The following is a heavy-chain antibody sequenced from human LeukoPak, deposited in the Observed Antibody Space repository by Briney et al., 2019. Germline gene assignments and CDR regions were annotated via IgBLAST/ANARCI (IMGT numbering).Heavy chain of an antibody. CDR3: ARQTGESTNFDN. Sequence: GGSLRLSCAASGFTVSSSYISWVRQAPGKGLEWVSAIYSGSTTYYADSVRGRFTISRDNSKNTLYLLMNSLRAEDTAMYHCARQTGESTNFDNWGQGTLVTVSS. CDR2: IYSGSTT. D-gene: IGHD2-2*01. V-gene: IGHV3-53*01. J-gene: IGHJ4*02. CDR1: GFTVSSSY.